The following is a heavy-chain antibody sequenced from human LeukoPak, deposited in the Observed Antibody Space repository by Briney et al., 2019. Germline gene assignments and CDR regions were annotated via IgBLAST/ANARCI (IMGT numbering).Heavy chain of an antibody. CDR2: ISGSGGST. D-gene: IGHD2-15*01. J-gene: IGHJ5*02. Sequence: PGGSLRLSCAASGFTFSNYWMSWVRQAPGKGLEWVSAISGSGGSTYYADSVKGRFTISRDNSKNTLYLQMNSLRAEDTAVYYCAKDAGPPVGGWFDPWGQGTLVTVSS. CDR1: GFTFSNYW. CDR3: AKDAGPPVGGWFDP. V-gene: IGHV3-23*01.